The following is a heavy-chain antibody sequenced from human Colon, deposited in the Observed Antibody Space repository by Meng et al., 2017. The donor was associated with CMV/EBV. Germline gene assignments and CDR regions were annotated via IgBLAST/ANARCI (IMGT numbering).Heavy chain of an antibody. V-gene: IGHV1-2*06. J-gene: IGHJ4*02. CDR2: IKPSTGDT. Sequence: QVQLVQSGVEVKKPGTSGNLACKASGYTFTGYRMHWVRPAPGQGLEWMGRIKPSTGDTNYAQNFQGRVTVTRDTSISTVYMEVNSLTSDDTAVYYCTREGFDYWGQGALVTVSS. CDR3: TREGFDY. CDR1: GYTFTGYR.